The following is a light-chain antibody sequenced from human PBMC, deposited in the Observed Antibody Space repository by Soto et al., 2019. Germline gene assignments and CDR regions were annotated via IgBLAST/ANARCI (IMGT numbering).Light chain of an antibody. V-gene: IGKV3-20*01. CDR3: QQYGSSPIT. J-gene: IGKJ5*01. CDR2: ATS. Sequence: ENVSTQSPDTLSLSPGESATLSCRASQSVSRYLAWYQQKPVQAPRLLIYATSSRATGIPDRFSGSGSGTDFTLTISRLEPEDFAVYYCQQYGSSPITFGQGTRLEIK. CDR1: QSVSRY.